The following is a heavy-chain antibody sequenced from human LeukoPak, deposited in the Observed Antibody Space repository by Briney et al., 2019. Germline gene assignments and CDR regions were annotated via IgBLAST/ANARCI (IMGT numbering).Heavy chain of an antibody. CDR2: INHSGST. J-gene: IGHJ4*02. V-gene: IGHV4-34*01. D-gene: IGHD3-22*01. Sequence: SETLSLTCAVYGGSFSGYCWSWIRQPPGKGLEWIGEINHSGSTNYNPSLKSRVTISVDTSKNQFSLKLSSVTAADTAVYYCARAAMIVVVYDYWGQGTLVTVSS. CDR3: ARAAMIVVVYDY. CDR1: GGSFSGYC.